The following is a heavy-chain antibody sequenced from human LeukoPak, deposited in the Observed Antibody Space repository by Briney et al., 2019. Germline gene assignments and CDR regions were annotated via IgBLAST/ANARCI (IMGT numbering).Heavy chain of an antibody. Sequence: GGSLRLSCAASGFTFSSYAMHWVRQAPGKGLEWVAVISYDGSNKYYADSVKGRFTISRDNSKNTLYLQMNSLRAEDTAVYYCARAGVGATTLWFDYWGQGTLVTVPS. CDR1: GFTFSSYA. V-gene: IGHV3-30-3*01. CDR2: ISYDGSNK. J-gene: IGHJ4*02. CDR3: ARAGVGATTLWFDY. D-gene: IGHD1-26*01.